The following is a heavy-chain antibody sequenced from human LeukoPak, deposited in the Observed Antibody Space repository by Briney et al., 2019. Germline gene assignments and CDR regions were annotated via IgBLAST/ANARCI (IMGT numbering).Heavy chain of an antibody. D-gene: IGHD4-17*01. Sequence: SETLSLTCTVSGGSISSYYWSWIRQPPGKGLEWIGYIYYSGSTNYNPSLKSRVTISVDTSKNQFSLKLSSVTAADTAVYYCTREVSTVTFDYWGQGTLVTVSS. CDR3: TREVSTVTFDY. CDR2: IYYSGST. CDR1: GGSISSYY. J-gene: IGHJ4*02. V-gene: IGHV4-59*12.